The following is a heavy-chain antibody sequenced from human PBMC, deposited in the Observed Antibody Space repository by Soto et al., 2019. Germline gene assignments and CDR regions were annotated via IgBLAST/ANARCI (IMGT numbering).Heavy chain of an antibody. Sequence: QVQLVQSGAEVQKPASSVKVSCKASGGTFSSYTISWVRQAPGQGLEWMGRIIPIPGIANYAQKFQGRVTITADKYTSTAYMELSSLRSEDTAVYYCARDRYCSGGSCSHYWGQGTLVTVSS. CDR1: GGTFSSYT. J-gene: IGHJ4*02. D-gene: IGHD2-15*01. CDR3: ARDRYCSGGSCSHY. V-gene: IGHV1-69*08. CDR2: IIPIPGIA.